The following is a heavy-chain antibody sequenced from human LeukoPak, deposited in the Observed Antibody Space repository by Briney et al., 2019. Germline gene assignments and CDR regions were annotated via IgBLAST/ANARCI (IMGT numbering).Heavy chain of an antibody. V-gene: IGHV1-46*01. J-gene: IGHJ5*02. CDR2: INPSGGST. CDR1: GYTFTSYY. CDR3: ARDWCTMGVCILFWFDP. D-gene: IGHD2-8*01. Sequence: ASVKVSCKASGYTFTSYYMHWVRQAPGQGLEWMGIINPSGGSTSYAQKFQGRVTMTRDMSTSPVYMELSSLRSDDTAVYFCARDWCTMGVCILFWFDPWGQETLVTVSS.